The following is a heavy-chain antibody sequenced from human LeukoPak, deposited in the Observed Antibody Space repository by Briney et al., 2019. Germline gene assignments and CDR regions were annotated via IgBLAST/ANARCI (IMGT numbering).Heavy chain of an antibody. CDR1: GGSISSYY. V-gene: IGHV4-4*07. CDR2: IYTSGST. D-gene: IGHD5-24*01. Sequence: SETLSLTCTVSGGSISSYYWSWIRQPAGKGLEWIGRIYTSGSTNYNPSLKSRVTMSVGTSKNQFSLKLSSVTAADTAVYYCARDNQRSYYYGMDVWGQGTTVTVSS. J-gene: IGHJ6*02. CDR3: ARDNQRSYYYGMDV.